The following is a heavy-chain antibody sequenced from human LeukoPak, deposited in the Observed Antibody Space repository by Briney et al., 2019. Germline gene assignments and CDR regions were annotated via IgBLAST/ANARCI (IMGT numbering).Heavy chain of an antibody. V-gene: IGHV1-18*01. J-gene: IGHJ4*02. CDR3: ARDSSGWYRYYFDY. D-gene: IGHD6-19*01. CDR1: GYTFTNYG. CDR2: ITAYNGNT. Sequence: ASVKVSCKASGYTFTNYGISWVRQAPGQGLEWMGWITAYNGNTKYAQKFQVRVTMTTDTSTSTAYMELRSLRSDDTAVYYCARDSSGWYRYYFDYWGQGTLVTVSS.